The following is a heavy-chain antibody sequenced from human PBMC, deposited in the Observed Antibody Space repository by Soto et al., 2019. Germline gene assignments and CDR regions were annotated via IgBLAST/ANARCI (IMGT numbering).Heavy chain of an antibody. V-gene: IGHV3-23*01. Sequence: EVPLLESGGGLVQPGGSLRLSCAASGFTFSSYAMGWVRQAPGKGLEWVSAISGRGGSTSYEDSVKGRFTISRDNSKNTLYPQMNSLRAEDTAVYYCSEEGSRWDPHYFDYWGQGNLVTVSS. CDR3: SEEGSRWDPHYFDY. D-gene: IGHD1-26*01. CDR1: GFTFSSYA. CDR2: ISGRGGST. J-gene: IGHJ4*02.